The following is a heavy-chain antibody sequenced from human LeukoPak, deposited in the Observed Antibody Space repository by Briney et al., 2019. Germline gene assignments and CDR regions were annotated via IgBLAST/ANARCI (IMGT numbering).Heavy chain of an antibody. CDR2: ISGSGGST. V-gene: IGHV3-23*01. D-gene: IGHD3-16*02. J-gene: IGHJ4*02. CDR3: AKGGGSYRPEYFDY. CDR1: GFTFSSYG. Sequence: GGTLRLSCAASGFTFSSYGMSWVRQAPGKGLEWVSAISGSGGSTYYADSVKGRFTTSRDNSKNTLYLQMNSLRAEDTAVYYCAKGGGSYRPEYFDYWGQGTLVTVSS.